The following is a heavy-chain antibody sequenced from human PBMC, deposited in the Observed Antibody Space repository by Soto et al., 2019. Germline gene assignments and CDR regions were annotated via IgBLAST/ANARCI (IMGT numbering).Heavy chain of an antibody. CDR2: ISYDGSNK. V-gene: IGHV3-30*18. D-gene: IGHD3-22*01. CDR1: GFTFSSYG. Sequence: PGGSLRLSCAASGFTFSSYGMHWVRQAPGKGLEWVAVISYDGSNKYYADSVKGRFTISRDNSKNTLYLQMNSLRAEDTAVYYCAKGSGSSLVVVTVVALWGQGT. J-gene: IGHJ3*01. CDR3: AKGSGSSLVVVTVVAL.